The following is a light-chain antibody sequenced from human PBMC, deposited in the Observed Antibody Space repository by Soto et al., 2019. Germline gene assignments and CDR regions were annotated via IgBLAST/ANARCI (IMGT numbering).Light chain of an antibody. Sequence: EIVLTQSPDTLYLSPGERATLSCRASQSIRSERLAWYQQKPGQAPRLVIFDASNRASGMPERFSGSGSGTDFTLTIARLEPEDFAVYYCQEYDGAPITFGLGTRLEIK. CDR2: DAS. CDR1: QSIRSER. V-gene: IGKV3-20*01. CDR3: QEYDGAPIT. J-gene: IGKJ5*01.